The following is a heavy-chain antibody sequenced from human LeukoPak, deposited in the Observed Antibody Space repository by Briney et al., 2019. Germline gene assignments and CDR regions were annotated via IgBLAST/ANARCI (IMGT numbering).Heavy chain of an antibody. CDR2: ISHHGANK. V-gene: IGHV3-30*03. D-gene: IGHD3-10*01. CDR1: GFTFSTYG. CDR3: ARDTASPTMVRGVIIRGYYGMDV. J-gene: IGHJ6*02. Sequence: GGSLRLSCVASGFTFSTYGMNWVRQAPGKGLEWVAVISHHGANKFYADSVKGRFTISRDNSKNTLYLQMNSLRAEDTAVYYCARDTASPTMVRGVIIRGYYGMDVWGQGTTVTVSS.